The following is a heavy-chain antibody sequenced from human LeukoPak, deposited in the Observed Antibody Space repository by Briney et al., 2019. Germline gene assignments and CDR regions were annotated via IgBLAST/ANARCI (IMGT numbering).Heavy chain of an antibody. J-gene: IGHJ5*01. CDR1: GDSVSTNSAA. CDR3: ARGNRDFDS. Sequence: SQTLSLTCAISGDSVSTNSAARNWIRQSPSRGLEWLGRTYYRSKWCHDYAPSVQSRITINPDTSKNQFSLHMNPVTPEDTAVYYCARGNRDFDSWGQGTLVTVSS. D-gene: IGHD2-21*02. V-gene: IGHV6-1*01. CDR2: TYYRSKWCH.